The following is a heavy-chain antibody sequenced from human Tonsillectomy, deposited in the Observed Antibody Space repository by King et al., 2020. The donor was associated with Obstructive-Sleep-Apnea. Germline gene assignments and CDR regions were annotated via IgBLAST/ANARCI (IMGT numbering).Heavy chain of an antibody. J-gene: IGHJ2*01. CDR3: ARHSLYYYDSSGLTYWYFDL. CDR2: IDSSDSYT. Sequence: QLVQSGAEVKKPGESLRISCKGSGYSFTSYWINWVRQMPGKGLECMGRIDSSDSYTNYSPSFQGHVTISVVKSIITAYLQWSSLKASDTSMYYCARHSLYYYDSSGLTYWYFDLWGRGTLVTVSS. V-gene: IGHV5-10-1*01. CDR1: GYSFTSYW. D-gene: IGHD3-22*01.